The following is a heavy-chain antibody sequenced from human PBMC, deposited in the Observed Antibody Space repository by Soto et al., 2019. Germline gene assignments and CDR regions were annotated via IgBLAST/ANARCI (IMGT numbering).Heavy chain of an antibody. D-gene: IGHD3-10*01. Sequence: EVQLVESGGGLVQPGRSLRLSCAASGFTFDDYAMHWVRQAPGKGLEWVSGISWNSGSIGYADSVKGRFTISRDNAKNSLYLQMNSPRAEDTALYYCAKDTSYYYGSGRDFDYWGQGTLVTVSS. CDR1: GFTFDDYA. CDR2: ISWNSGSI. CDR3: AKDTSYYYGSGRDFDY. V-gene: IGHV3-9*01. J-gene: IGHJ4*02.